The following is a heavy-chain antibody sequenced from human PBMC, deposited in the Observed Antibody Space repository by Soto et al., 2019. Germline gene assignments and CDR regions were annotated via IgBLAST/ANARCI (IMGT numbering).Heavy chain of an antibody. CDR3: ARDTYYDILTGYPYYYYGMDV. Sequence: GPLRLSCAASGFTCSSYSMNWVRQAPGKGLEWVSSISSSSSYIYYADSVKGRFTISRDNAKNSLYLQMNSLRAEDTAVYYCARDTYYDILTGYPYYYYGMDVWGQGTTVTVSS. D-gene: IGHD3-9*01. V-gene: IGHV3-21*01. CDR2: ISSSSSYI. J-gene: IGHJ6*02. CDR1: GFTCSSYS.